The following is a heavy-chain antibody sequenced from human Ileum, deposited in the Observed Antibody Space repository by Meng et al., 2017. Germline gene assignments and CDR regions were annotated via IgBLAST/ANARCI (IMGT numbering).Heavy chain of an antibody. CDR2: TYYRSKWYS. CDR1: GGSVPSNIAA. V-gene: IGHV6-1*01. J-gene: IGHJ4*02. CDR3: ASGSGSLDY. Sequence: QVQLQQSGPGLVKPSQTFSLTCAVSGGSVPSNIAAWNWIRQSPLGGLEWLGRTYYRSKWYSEYAVSVKSRISITPDTSKNQFSLQMNSVTPEDTAVYYCASGSGSLDYWGPGTLVTVSS. D-gene: IGHD3-3*01.